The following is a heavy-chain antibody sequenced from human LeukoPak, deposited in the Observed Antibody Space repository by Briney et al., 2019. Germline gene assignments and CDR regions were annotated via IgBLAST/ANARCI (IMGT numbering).Heavy chain of an antibody. Sequence: GGSLRLSCAASGFTFSRCGMHWVRQAPGKGLEWVAFIRYDGSDKYYADSVKGRFTVSRDNSKNTLYLQMNSLRAEDTAVYYCAKIGAVAGHFDYWGQGTLVTVSS. J-gene: IGHJ4*02. V-gene: IGHV3-30*02. D-gene: IGHD6-19*01. CDR3: AKIGAVAGHFDY. CDR2: IRYDGSDK. CDR1: GFTFSRCG.